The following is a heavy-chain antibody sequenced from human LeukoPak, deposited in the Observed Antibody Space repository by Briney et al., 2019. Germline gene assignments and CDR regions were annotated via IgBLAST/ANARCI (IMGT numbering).Heavy chain of an antibody. J-gene: IGHJ4*02. D-gene: IGHD6-19*01. V-gene: IGHV3-23*01. Sequence: PGVSLRLSCAASGFTFTSYSMNWVRQAPGKGLEWVSSISGGGGSTYYADSVKGRFTISRDNSKNTLYLQVNSLRAEDTAVYYCAKARYSSGWYLRIWGQGTLVTVSS. CDR3: AKARYSSGWYLRI. CDR2: ISGGGGST. CDR1: GFTFTSYS.